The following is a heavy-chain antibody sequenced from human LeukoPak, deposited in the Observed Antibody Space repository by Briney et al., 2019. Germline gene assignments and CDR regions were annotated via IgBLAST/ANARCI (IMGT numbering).Heavy chain of an antibody. V-gene: IGHV3-49*04. CDR2: IRSKAYGGTT. CDR3: TRAEEYSSSYGPYDFDY. Sequence: GGSLRLSCTASGFTFGDYAMSWVRQAPGKGLEWVGFIRSKAYGGTTEYAASVKGRFTISRDDSKSIAYLQMNSLKTEDTAVYYCTRAEEYSSSYGPYDFDYWGQGTLVTVSS. J-gene: IGHJ4*02. CDR1: GFTFGDYA. D-gene: IGHD6-6*01.